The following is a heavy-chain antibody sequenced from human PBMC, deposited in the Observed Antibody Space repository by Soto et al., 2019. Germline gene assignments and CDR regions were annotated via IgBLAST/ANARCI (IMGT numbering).Heavy chain of an antibody. D-gene: IGHD1-26*01. CDR1: GFTVSSNY. V-gene: IGHV3-66*01. J-gene: IGHJ4*02. CDR3: ASVGVVGATPDY. CDR2: IYSGGST. Sequence: EVQLVESGGGLVQPGGSLRLSCAASGFTVSSNYMSWVRQAPGKGLEWVSVIYSGGSTYYADSVKGRFTISRDNSKDPLYLQMNSLRAEDPAVYYCASVGVVGATPDYWGQGTLVTVSS.